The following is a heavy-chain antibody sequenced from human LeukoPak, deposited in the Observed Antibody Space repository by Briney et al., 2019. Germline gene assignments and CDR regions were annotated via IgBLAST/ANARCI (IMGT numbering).Heavy chain of an antibody. Sequence: GRSLRLSCAASGFTLSRYAMHWVRQAPGKGPEWVAVISYDGSIKYYADSVKGRFTISRDNSKNTVFLRLTSLRGEDTAVYYCATDFNKGFDPWGQGTLVTVSS. CDR3: ATDFNKGFDP. CDR1: GFTLSRYA. V-gene: IGHV3-30*04. CDR2: ISYDGSIK. D-gene: IGHD1/OR15-1a*01. J-gene: IGHJ5*02.